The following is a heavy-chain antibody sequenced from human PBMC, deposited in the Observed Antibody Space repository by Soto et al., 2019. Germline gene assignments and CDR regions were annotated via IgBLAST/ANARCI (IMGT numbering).Heavy chain of an antibody. V-gene: IGHV1-3*01. CDR2: ISGDSGNT. CDR3: ARDGVAAGNINFDY. J-gene: IGHJ4*03. CDR1: GYMFTKSA. D-gene: IGHD6-19*01. Sequence: ASVKVSCKASGYMFTKSAMHWVRQAPAQRLEWMGWISGDSGNTKYSPKLQDRVTITRDTSASTGYMELSSLRSEDTALYSCARDGVAAGNINFDYWGQGTLVTVYS.